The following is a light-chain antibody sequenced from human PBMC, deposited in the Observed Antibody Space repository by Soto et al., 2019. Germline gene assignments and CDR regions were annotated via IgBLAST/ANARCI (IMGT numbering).Light chain of an antibody. V-gene: IGLV2-14*01. CDR1: SSDDGGYNR. CDR3: SSYSSTRTLYV. Sequence: QSLLTQPASVSGSPGQSITISCAASSSDDGGYNRVSWYQQHPGKAPKLLIYDVINRPSGVSHRFSGSKSGNTASLTISGLQAEDEADYYCSSYSSTRTLYVFGTGTKDTVL. CDR2: DVI. J-gene: IGLJ1*01.